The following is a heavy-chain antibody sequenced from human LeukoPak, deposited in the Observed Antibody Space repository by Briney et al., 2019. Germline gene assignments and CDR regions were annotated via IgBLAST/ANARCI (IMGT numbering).Heavy chain of an antibody. J-gene: IGHJ4*02. CDR3: ARARRAPAGTRVWVY. V-gene: IGHV4-34*01. CDR2: INHSGST. Sequence: GSLRLSCAASGFTFRNYWMRWVRQPPGKGLEWIGEINHSGSTNYNPSLKSRVTISVDTSKNQFSLKLSSVTAADTAVYYCARARRAPAGTRVWVYWGQGTLVTVSS. D-gene: IGHD6-19*01. CDR1: GFTFRNYW.